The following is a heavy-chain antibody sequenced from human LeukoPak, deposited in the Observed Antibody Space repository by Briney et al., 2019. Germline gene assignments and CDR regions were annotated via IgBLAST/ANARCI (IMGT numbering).Heavy chain of an antibody. CDR3: ARDQAYCGGDCYFDF. D-gene: IGHD2-21*02. V-gene: IGHV4-38-2*02. CDR1: DYSISSAYY. CDR2: IYHSGST. Sequence: PSETLSLTCAVSDYSISSAYYWGLIRQPPGKGLEWIGSIYHSGSTDYNPSLKSRVTISVDTSKNQFSLKLRSVTAADTAVYYCARDQAYCGGDCYFDFWGPETLVTVSS. J-gene: IGHJ4*03.